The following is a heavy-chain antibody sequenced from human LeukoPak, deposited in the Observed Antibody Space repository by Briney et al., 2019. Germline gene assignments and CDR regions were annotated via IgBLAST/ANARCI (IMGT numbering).Heavy chain of an antibody. J-gene: IGHJ4*02. CDR2: ISGSSTST. CDR3: AKRKRRIVVVTAVDFFDY. V-gene: IGHV3-23*01. Sequence: GGSLRLSCAASGFTFSSYAMSWVRQAPGKGLEWVSLISGSSTSTYYADSVKGRFTISRDNSKNTVYLQMNSLRADDSAIYYCAKRKRRIVVVTAVDFFDYWGQGILVTVSS. D-gene: IGHD2-21*02. CDR1: GFTFSSYA.